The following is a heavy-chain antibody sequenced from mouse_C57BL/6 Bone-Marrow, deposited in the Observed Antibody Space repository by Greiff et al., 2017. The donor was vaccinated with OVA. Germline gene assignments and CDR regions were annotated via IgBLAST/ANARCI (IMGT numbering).Heavy chain of an antibody. V-gene: IGHV1-81*01. CDR3: ARRPPYWYFDV. CDR2: IYPRSGNT. Sequence: QVQLQQSGAELARPGASVKLSCKASGYTFTSYGISWVKQRPGQGLEWIGEIYPRSGNTYYNEKFKGKATLTADKSSSTAYMELRSLTSEDSAVYFCARRPPYWYFDVWGTGTTVTVSS. CDR1: GYTFTSYG. J-gene: IGHJ1*02.